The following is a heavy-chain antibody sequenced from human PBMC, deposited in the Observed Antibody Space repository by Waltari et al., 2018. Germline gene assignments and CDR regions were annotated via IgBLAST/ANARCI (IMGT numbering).Heavy chain of an antibody. CDR3: AKARVGAIVHNWFDP. CDR1: GFTFNTFG. D-gene: IGHD1-26*01. J-gene: IGHJ5*02. V-gene: IGHV3-23*01. CDR2: ISGTGGVT. Sequence: EVQLLESGGDLVQPGGSLKLSCVASGFTFNTFGMTGFRQATGKGLEWVSSISGTGGVTYYTDSVKGRVAIARDNSKSTLFLQMNSLRAEDTAVYFCAKARVGAIVHNWFDPWGQGTLIVVSS.